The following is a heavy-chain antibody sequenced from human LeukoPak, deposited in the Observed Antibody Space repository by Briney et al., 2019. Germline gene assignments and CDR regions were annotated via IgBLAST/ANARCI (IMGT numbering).Heavy chain of an antibody. CDR3: ARYGTGYSDYYFDY. Sequence: ASVKVSCKASGYTFTSYDINWVRQATGQGLEWMGWMNPNSGNTGYAQKFQGRVTMTRDTSISTAYMELSRLRSDDTAVYYCARYGTGYSDYYFDYWGQGTLVTVSS. J-gene: IGHJ4*02. CDR2: MNPNSGNT. CDR1: GYTFTSYD. V-gene: IGHV1-8*01. D-gene: IGHD3/OR15-3a*01.